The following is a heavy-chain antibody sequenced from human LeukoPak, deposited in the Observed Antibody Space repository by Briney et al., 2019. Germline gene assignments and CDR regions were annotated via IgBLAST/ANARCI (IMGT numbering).Heavy chain of an antibody. D-gene: IGHD2-15*01. CDR2: IRYDGSNK. J-gene: IGHJ4*02. Sequence: GGSLRLSCAASGFTFSSYGMHWVRQAPGKGLEWVAFIRYDGSNKYYADSVKGRFTISRDNSKNTLYLQMNSLRAEDTAVYYCAKGHLRDIVVVVASNDYWGQGTLVTVSS. CDR1: GFTFSSYG. V-gene: IGHV3-30*02. CDR3: AKGHLRDIVVVVASNDY.